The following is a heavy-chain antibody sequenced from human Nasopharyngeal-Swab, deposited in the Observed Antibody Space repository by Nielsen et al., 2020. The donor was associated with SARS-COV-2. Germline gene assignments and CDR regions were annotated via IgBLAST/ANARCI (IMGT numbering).Heavy chain of an antibody. V-gene: IGHV3-30*18. D-gene: IGHD3-10*01. CDR3: AKANVLFWFGQFKNDGFDI. Sequence: GGSLRLSCTASGFSFNNYGMHWVRQAPGKGLEWVAVISYEGSKNFYAESVEGRFTISRDYSKSTLYLQMGSLRTEDTAMYYCAKANVLFWFGQFKNDGFDIWGQGTMVAVSS. CDR1: GFSFNNYG. J-gene: IGHJ3*02. CDR2: ISYEGSKN.